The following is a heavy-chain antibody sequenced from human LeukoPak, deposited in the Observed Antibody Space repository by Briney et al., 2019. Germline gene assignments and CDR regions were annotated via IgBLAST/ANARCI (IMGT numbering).Heavy chain of an antibody. Sequence: GGSLRLSCAASGFTFSSYAMSWVRQAPGKGLEWVSTISNSGESTYYADSVKGRFTISRDNSKNTLFLQMNSLRAEDTAVYYCAKGAMVRGVLDYWGQGTLVTVSS. CDR1: GFTFSSYA. D-gene: IGHD3-10*01. V-gene: IGHV3-23*01. CDR3: AKGAMVRGVLDY. J-gene: IGHJ4*02. CDR2: ISNSGEST.